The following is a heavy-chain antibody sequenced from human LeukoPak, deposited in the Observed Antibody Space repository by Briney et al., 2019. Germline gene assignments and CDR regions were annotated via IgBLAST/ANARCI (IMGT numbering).Heavy chain of an antibody. D-gene: IGHD6-13*01. J-gene: IGHJ5*02. Sequence: ASVKVSCKASGYSFMGHYIHWVRQAPGQGLEWMGRINPNSGDTNYAQNFQGRVTMTRDTSISTAYMELSELRSDDTAVYYCARNPGIAAAGQYNWFDPWGQGTLVTVSS. CDR2: INPNSGDT. CDR1: GYSFMGHY. CDR3: ARNPGIAAAGQYNWFDP. V-gene: IGHV1-2*06.